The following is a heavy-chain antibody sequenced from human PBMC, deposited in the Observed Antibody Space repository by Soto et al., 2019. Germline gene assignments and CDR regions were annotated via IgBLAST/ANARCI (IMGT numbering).Heavy chain of an antibody. CDR3: ASCPRVVKTQWLTTYYYYGMDV. J-gene: IGHJ6*02. D-gene: IGHD6-19*01. CDR2: IIPIFGTA. CDR1: GGTFSSYA. Sequence: QVQLVQSGAEVKKPGSSVKVSCKASGGTFSSYAISWVRQAPGQGLEWMGGIIPIFGTANYAQKFQGRVTITADKSASTAYMELSSLRTEDTAVYYCASCPRVVKTQWLTTYYYYGMDVWGQGTTVTVSS. V-gene: IGHV1-69*06.